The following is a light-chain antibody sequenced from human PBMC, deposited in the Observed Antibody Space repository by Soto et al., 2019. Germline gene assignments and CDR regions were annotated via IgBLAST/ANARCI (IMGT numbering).Light chain of an antibody. V-gene: IGLV2-14*01. CDR2: EVN. Sequence: QSSLTQPASLSGSPVQSITISCTGTSSDICAYYYVSWFQQHPGKSPKLMISEVNNRPSGVSNRFSGSKSGNTAYLTISGLQVEDEAEYFCVSFTTTXTHVVGTGTKVXVX. J-gene: IGLJ1*01. CDR1: SSDICAYYY. CDR3: VSFTTTXTHV.